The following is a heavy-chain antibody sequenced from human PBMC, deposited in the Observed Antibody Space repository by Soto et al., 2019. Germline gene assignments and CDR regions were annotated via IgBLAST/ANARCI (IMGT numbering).Heavy chain of an antibody. CDR1: GGSFSGYY. J-gene: IGHJ4*02. Sequence: LSLTCAVYGGSFSGYYWSWIRQPPGKGLEWIGEINHSGSTNYNPSLKSRVTISVDTSKNQFSLKLSSVTAADTAVYYCARGYWYFDYWGQGTLVTVSS. CDR3: ARGYWYFDY. CDR2: INHSGST. D-gene: IGHD2-8*02. V-gene: IGHV4-34*01.